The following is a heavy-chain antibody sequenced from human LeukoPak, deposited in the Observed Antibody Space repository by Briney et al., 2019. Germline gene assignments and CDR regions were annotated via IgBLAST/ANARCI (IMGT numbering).Heavy chain of an antibody. D-gene: IGHD4-17*01. CDR1: GGSFSGYY. Sequence: PSETLSLTCAVYGGSFSGYYWSWIRQPPGKGLEWIGEINHSGSTNYNPSLKSRVTISVDTSKNQFSLKLGSVTAADTAVYYCARGGGGMTTVTTRGQRAFDIWGQGTMVTVSS. V-gene: IGHV4-34*01. CDR3: ARGGGGMTTVTTRGQRAFDI. CDR2: INHSGST. J-gene: IGHJ3*02.